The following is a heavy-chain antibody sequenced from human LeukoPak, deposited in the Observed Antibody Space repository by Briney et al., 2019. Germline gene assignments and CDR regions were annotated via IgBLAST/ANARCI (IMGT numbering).Heavy chain of an antibody. CDR1: GFTFSSYA. Sequence: GSLRLSCAASGFTFSSYAMHWVRQAPGKGLEWVAVISYDGSNKYYADSVKGRFTISRDNSKKTVYLQMNSLRIEDTAVYFCARDSPPRIASPDPYYYGMDVWGRGTTVTVSS. CDR3: ARDSPPRIASPDPYYYGMDV. J-gene: IGHJ6*02. D-gene: IGHD6-13*01. V-gene: IGHV3-30-3*01. CDR2: ISYDGSNK.